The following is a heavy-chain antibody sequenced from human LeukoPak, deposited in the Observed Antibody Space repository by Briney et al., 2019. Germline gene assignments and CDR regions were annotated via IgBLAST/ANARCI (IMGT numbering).Heavy chain of an antibody. J-gene: IGHJ4*02. CDR1: GGSFSGYY. CDR2: INHSGST. Sequence: ASQTLSLTCAVYGGSFSGYYWSWIRQPPGKGLEWIGEINHSGSTNYNPSLKSRVTISVDTSKNQFSLKLSSVTAADTAVYYCARGRGQLPHDYWGQGTLVTVSS. D-gene: IGHD2-2*01. V-gene: IGHV4-34*01. CDR3: ARGRGQLPHDY.